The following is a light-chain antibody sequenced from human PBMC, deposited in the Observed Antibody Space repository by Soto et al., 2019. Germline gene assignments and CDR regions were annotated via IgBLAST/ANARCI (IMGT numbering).Light chain of an antibody. Sequence: EIVMTQSPATLSVSPGERPTLSCRASQSISSNFAWYQQKPGQAPRLLIYGASTRATGIPARFSGSGSGTDFTLTISSLQSEDSAVCYCHQYKNWAYAFGQGTKLEIK. V-gene: IGKV3-15*01. CDR3: HQYKNWAYA. J-gene: IGKJ2*01. CDR1: QSISSN. CDR2: GAS.